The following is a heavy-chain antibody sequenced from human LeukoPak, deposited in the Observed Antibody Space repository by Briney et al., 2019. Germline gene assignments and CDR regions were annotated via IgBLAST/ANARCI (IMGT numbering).Heavy chain of an antibody. CDR1: GFTLSSYA. J-gene: IGHJ4*02. CDR2: ISGSGGST. D-gene: IGHD2-15*01. CDR3: AKDLPPIVVVVAATSY. Sequence: GGSLRLSCAASGFTLSSYAMSWVRQAPGKGLEWVSAISGSGGSTYYADSVKGRFTTSRDNSKNTLYLQMNSLRAEDTAVYYCAKDLPPIVVVVAATSYWGQGTLVTVSS. V-gene: IGHV3-23*01.